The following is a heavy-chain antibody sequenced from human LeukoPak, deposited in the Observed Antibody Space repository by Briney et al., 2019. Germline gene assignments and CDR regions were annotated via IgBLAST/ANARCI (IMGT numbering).Heavy chain of an antibody. V-gene: IGHV2-5*01. CDR2: IYWNDDK. J-gene: IGHJ5*02. CDR1: GFSLSTSGVG. Sequence: SGPTLVNPTQTLTLTCTFSGFSLSTSGVGVGWIRQPPGKALEWLALIYWNDDKRYSPPLKSRLTITKDTSKNQVVPTMTNMDPVDTATYYCAHRRSDSNWRDSQQLVRWNWFDPWGQGTLVTVSS. CDR3: AHRRSDSNWRDSQQLVRWNWFDP. D-gene: IGHD6-13*01.